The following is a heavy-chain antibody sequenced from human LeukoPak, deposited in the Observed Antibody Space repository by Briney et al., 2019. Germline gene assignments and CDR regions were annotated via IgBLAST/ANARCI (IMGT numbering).Heavy chain of an antibody. D-gene: IGHD3-22*01. CDR2: IYYSGST. CDR3: ASLWYYYDSSGYYSSLDAFDI. J-gene: IGHJ3*02. CDR1: GGSISSYY. V-gene: IGHV4-59*01. Sequence: SETLSHTCTVSGGSISSYYWSWIRQPPGKGLEWIGYIYYSGSTNYNPSLKSRVTISVDTSKNQFSLKLSSVTAADTAVYYCASLWYYYDSSGYYSSLDAFDIWGQGTMVTVSS.